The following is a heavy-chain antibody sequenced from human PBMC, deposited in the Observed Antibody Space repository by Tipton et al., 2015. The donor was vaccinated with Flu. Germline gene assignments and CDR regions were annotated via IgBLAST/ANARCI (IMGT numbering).Heavy chain of an antibody. Sequence: GLVKPSETLSLACTVSSGSIRSTNYFCAWIRQPPGKRLELIGSIYPSGTTYYNPSLKSRVTISVDTSKSHFSLKLSSVTAADSAVYYCARLSYYDVDLKNFYFDHWGQGALVTVSS. CDR1: SGSIRSTNYF. J-gene: IGHJ4*02. D-gene: IGHD3-10*02. CDR2: IYPSGTT. V-gene: IGHV4-39*02. CDR3: ARLSYYDVDLKNFYFDH.